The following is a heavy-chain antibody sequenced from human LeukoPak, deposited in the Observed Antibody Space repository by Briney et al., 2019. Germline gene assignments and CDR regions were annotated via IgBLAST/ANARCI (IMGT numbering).Heavy chain of an antibody. D-gene: IGHD6-13*01. CDR3: ARSYSSSWSWFDP. Sequence: PSETLSLTCAVYGGSFSGYYWSWIRQPPGKGLEWIGEINHSGSTNYNPSLKSRVTISADTSKNQFSLKLSSVTAADTAVYYCARSYSSSWSWFDPWGQGTLVTVSS. V-gene: IGHV4-34*01. CDR1: GGSFSGYY. J-gene: IGHJ5*02. CDR2: INHSGST.